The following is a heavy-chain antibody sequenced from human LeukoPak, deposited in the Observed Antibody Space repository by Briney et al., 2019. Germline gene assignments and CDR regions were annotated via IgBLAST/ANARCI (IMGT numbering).Heavy chain of an antibody. Sequence: GGSLRLSCAASGFTFSTYAMSWVRQAPGKGLEWVSAVSGSGGSTYYADSVKGRFTISRDNSKNTLYLQMNSLRAEDTAVYYCVRGGSTAAATFDYWGQGTLVTVSS. J-gene: IGHJ4*02. D-gene: IGHD2-15*01. CDR3: VRGGSTAAATFDY. CDR1: GFTFSTYA. CDR2: VSGSGGST. V-gene: IGHV3-23*01.